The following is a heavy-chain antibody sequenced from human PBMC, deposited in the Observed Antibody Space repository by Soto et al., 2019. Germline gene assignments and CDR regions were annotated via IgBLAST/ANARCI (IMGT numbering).Heavy chain of an antibody. D-gene: IGHD3-3*01. CDR1: GFTFSSYA. Sequence: PGGSLRLSCAASGFTFSSYAMSWVRQAPGKGLEWVSAISGSGGSTYYADSVRGRFTISRDNSKNTLYLQMNSLRAEDTAVYYCAKMPQYYDFWSGYSEGNYFDYWGQGTLVTVSS. J-gene: IGHJ4*02. CDR3: AKMPQYYDFWSGYSEGNYFDY. V-gene: IGHV3-23*01. CDR2: ISGSGGST.